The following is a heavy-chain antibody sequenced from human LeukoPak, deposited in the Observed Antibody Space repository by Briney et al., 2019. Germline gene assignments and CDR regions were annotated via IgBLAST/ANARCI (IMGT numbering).Heavy chain of an antibody. V-gene: IGHV3-48*01. Sequence: GGSLRLSCAASGFTFSSYSMNWVRQAPGKGLEWVSYISSSSSTIYYADSVKGRFTISRDNAKNSLYLQMNSLRAEDTAVYYCARDIAAAGHYYFDYWGQGTLVTVSS. CDR1: GFTFSSYS. CDR2: ISSSSSTI. D-gene: IGHD6-13*01. CDR3: ARDIAAAGHYYFDY. J-gene: IGHJ4*02.